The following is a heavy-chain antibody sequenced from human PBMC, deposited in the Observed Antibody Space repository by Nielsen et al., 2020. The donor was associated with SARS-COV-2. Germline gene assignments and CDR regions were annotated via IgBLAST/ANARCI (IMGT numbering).Heavy chain of an antibody. D-gene: IGHD1-26*01. J-gene: IGHJ4*02. CDR2: ISYDGSNK. V-gene: IGHV3-30*18. Sequence: GESLKISCAASGFTFSSYGMHWVRQAPGKGLEWVVVISYDGSNKYYADSVKGRFTISRDNSKNTLYLQMNSLRAEDTAVYYCAKVAYGYSGSYYFDYWGQGTLVTVSS. CDR3: AKVAYGYSGSYYFDY. CDR1: GFTFSSYG.